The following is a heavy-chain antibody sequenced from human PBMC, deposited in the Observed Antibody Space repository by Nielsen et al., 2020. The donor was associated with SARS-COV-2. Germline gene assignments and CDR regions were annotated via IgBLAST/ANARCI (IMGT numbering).Heavy chain of an antibody. V-gene: IGHV1-18*04. CDR2: ISYNGDT. Sequence: ASVKVSCKASGYTFSNYGITWVRQAPGQGLEWMGWISYNGDTTYSRKFQGRVTMTKDTFTTTAYMELKSLRSDDTAVYYCARAVGDDYVWGSYHPPRVDRWGQGTLVTVSS. D-gene: IGHD3-16*02. J-gene: IGHJ5*02. CDR3: ARAVGDDYVWGSYHPPRVDR. CDR1: GYTFSNYG.